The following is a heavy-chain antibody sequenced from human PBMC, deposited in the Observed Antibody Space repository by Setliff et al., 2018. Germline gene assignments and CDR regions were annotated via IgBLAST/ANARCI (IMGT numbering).Heavy chain of an antibody. D-gene: IGHD4-17*01. CDR3: ARGAYGDYYFDY. CDR2: VSSSGSTI. V-gene: IGHV3-48*03. Sequence: GGSLRLSCAASGFTFSSYEMNWVRQAPGKGLEWVSYVSSSGSTIYYADSVKGRFTVSRDDAKNSLYLQMNSLRAEDTAVYYCARGAYGDYYFDYWGQGTLVTVSS. J-gene: IGHJ4*02. CDR1: GFTFSSYE.